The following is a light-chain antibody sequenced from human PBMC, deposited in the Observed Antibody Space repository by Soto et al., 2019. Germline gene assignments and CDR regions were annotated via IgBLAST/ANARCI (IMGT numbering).Light chain of an antibody. J-gene: IGLJ1*01. CDR2: EVS. CDR3: SSYTSTTTPLV. V-gene: IGLV2-14*01. Sequence: QSALTQPASVSGSPGQSITISCTGASSDIGGYDYVSWYQQHPGKAPKLMIYEVSNRPSGVSNRFSGSKSGSTASLTISGLQAEDEADYYCSSYTSTTTPLVFGTGTKLTVL. CDR1: SSDIGGYDY.